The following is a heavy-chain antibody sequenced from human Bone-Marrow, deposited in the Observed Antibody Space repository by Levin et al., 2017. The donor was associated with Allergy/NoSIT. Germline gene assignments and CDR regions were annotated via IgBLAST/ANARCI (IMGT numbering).Heavy chain of an antibody. Sequence: SETLSLTCAVYGGSFSGYYWSWIRQPPGKGLEWIGEINHSGSTNYNPSLKSRVTISVDTSKNQFSLKLSSVTAADTAVYYCARGAPKSPTAGELLWANYYYYYYMDVWGKGTTVTVSS. D-gene: IGHD3-10*01. CDR3: ARGAPKSPTAGELLWANYYYYYYMDV. CDR1: GGSFSGYY. CDR2: INHSGST. V-gene: IGHV4-34*01. J-gene: IGHJ6*03.